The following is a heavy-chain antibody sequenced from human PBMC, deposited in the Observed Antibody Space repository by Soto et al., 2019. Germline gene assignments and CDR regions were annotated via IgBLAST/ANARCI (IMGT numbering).Heavy chain of an antibody. V-gene: IGHV5-51*01. J-gene: IGHJ4*02. CDR1: GYSLTSYW. Sequence: GESLKISCKGSGYSLTSYWIGWVRQMPGKGLEWMGIIYPGDSDTRYSPSFQGQVTISADKSISTAYLQWSSLKASDTAMYYCARQRYSSGANFDYWGQGTLVTVSS. CDR3: ARQRYSSGANFDY. CDR2: IYPGDSDT. D-gene: IGHD6-19*01.